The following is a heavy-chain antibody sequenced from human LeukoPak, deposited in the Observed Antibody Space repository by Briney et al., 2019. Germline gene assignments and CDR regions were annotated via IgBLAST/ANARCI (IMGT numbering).Heavy chain of an antibody. J-gene: IGHJ5*01. D-gene: IGHD1-26*01. CDR1: GFTFSSYW. CDR3: ARVRGYSGTYYWFDF. Sequence: GGSLRLSCAAPGFTFSSYWMHWVRQTPGKGLVWVSRINTDGSSTTYADSVKGRFTISRDNAKNTLFLQMDSLRAEDTALYYCARVRGYSGTYYWFDFWGQGTLVTVSS. CDR2: INTDGSST. V-gene: IGHV3-74*01.